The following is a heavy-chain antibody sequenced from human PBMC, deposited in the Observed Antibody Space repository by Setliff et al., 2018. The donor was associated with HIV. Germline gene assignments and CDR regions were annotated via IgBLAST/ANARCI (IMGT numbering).Heavy chain of an antibody. CDR3: AKLREGHVYSQYDS. V-gene: IGHV3-15*01. J-gene: IGHJ5*01. D-gene: IGHD2-21*01. CDR1: GFTFTNAW. Sequence: SCAASGFTFTNAWMRWVRQAPGKGLEWVGRIKSKTDGETEDYAAPVKGRFTISRDNSQNALYLQMDSLRAEDTAVYHCAKLREGHVYSQYDSWGHGTLVTVS. CDR2: IKSKTDGETE.